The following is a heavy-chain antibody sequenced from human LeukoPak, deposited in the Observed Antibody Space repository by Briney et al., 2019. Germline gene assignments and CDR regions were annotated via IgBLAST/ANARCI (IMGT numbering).Heavy chain of an antibody. CDR2: ISGSGGST. Sequence: GGSLRLSCAASEFTFSSYNMNWVRQAPGKGLEWVSAISGSGGSTYYADSVKGRFTISRDNSKNTLYLQMNSLRAEDTAVYYCAKDRQYSSSPKFDYWGQGTLVTVSS. D-gene: IGHD6-13*01. J-gene: IGHJ4*02. CDR3: AKDRQYSSSPKFDY. CDR1: EFTFSSYN. V-gene: IGHV3-23*01.